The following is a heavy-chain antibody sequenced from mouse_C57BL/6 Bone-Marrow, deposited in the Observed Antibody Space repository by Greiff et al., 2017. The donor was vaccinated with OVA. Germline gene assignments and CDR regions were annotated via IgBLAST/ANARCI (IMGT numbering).Heavy chain of an antibody. CDR2: FYPGSGSI. CDR1: GYTFTEYT. CDR3: ARRQLRLWFAY. J-gene: IGHJ3*01. D-gene: IGHD3-2*02. V-gene: IGHV1-62-2*01. Sequence: QVQLKESGAELVKPGASVKLSCKASGYTFTEYTIHWVKQRSGQGLEWIGWFYPGSGSIKYNEKFKGKATLTVDTSSSTAYMELHSLTSEDSAVYFCARRQLRLWFAYWGQGTLVTVSA.